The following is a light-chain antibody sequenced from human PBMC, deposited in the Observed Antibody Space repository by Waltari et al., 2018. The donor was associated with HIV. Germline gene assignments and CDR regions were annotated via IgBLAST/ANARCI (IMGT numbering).Light chain of an antibody. J-gene: IGLJ3*02. CDR1: SSNIARNT. CDR3: AAWDDSLNEWL. V-gene: IGLV1-44*01. Sequence: QSVLAQPPSASGTPGQRVTISCSGSSSNIARNTVNWYQQLPGTAPKLLIYANVQRPSGVPDRFSGSKSDTSASLAISGLQSEDEADFYCAAWDDSLNEWLFGGGTKLTVL. CDR2: ANV.